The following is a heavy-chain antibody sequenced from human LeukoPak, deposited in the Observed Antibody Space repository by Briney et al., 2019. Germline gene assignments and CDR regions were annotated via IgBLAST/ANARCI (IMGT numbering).Heavy chain of an antibody. CDR1: GFTFSSYA. V-gene: IGHV3-48*02. D-gene: IGHD6-13*01. CDR3: ARQQQLDY. CDR2: ISTSSSTI. J-gene: IGHJ4*02. Sequence: GGYLRLSCAASGFTFSSYAMSWVRQAPGKGLEWVSYISTSSSTIYYADSVKGRFTISRDNAKNSLYLQMNSLRDEDTAVYYCARQQQLDYWGQGTLVTVSS.